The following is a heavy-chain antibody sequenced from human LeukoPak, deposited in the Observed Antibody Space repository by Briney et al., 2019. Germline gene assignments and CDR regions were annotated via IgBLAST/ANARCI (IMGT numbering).Heavy chain of an antibody. CDR3: AIRAYYYGMDV. J-gene: IGHJ6*02. V-gene: IGHV3-66*01. CDR2: IYSGGST. Sequence: GGSLRLSCAASGFTVSSNYMSWVRQAPGKGLEWVSVIYSGGSTYYADSVKGRFTISRDNSKNTLYLQMNGLRAEDTAVYYCAIRAYYYGMDVWGQGTTVTVSS. CDR1: GFTVSSNY.